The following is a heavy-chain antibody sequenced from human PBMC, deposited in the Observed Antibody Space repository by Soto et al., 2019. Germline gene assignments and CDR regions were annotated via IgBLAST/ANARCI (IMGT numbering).Heavy chain of an antibody. CDR3: ARDLNPRQEMLYALLGY. Sequence: EVPLVESGGGLVQPGGSLRLSCAASGFTFSSYSMNWVRQAPGKGLEWVSYISGSSSMIYYADSVKGRFTIYRDNAKNSLYLQMNSLRAEDTAVYYCARDLNPRQEMLYALLGYWGQGTLVTVSS. CDR1: GFTFSSYS. V-gene: IGHV3-48*01. J-gene: IGHJ4*02. D-gene: IGHD2-8*01. CDR2: ISGSSSMI.